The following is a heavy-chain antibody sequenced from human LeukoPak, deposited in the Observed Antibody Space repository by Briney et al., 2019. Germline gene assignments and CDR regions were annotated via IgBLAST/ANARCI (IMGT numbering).Heavy chain of an antibody. D-gene: IGHD5-12*01. CDR1: GGSFSGYY. Sequence: SSETLSLTCAVYGGSFSGYYWSWIRQPPGKGLEWIGEINHSGSTNYNPSLKSRVTISVDTSKNQFSLNLSFVTAADTAVYYCARGGGYSGYDFGYWGQGTLVTVSS. CDR3: ARGGGYSGYDFGY. V-gene: IGHV4-34*01. CDR2: INHSGST. J-gene: IGHJ4*02.